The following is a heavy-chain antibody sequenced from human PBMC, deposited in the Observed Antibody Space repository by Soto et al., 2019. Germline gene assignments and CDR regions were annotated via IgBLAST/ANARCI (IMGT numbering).Heavy chain of an antibody. CDR3: ATESGSTYGYFDH. CDR1: GGSVTSDEDY. Sequence: SETLSLTCTVSGGSVTSDEDYWTWIRQSPGKGLEWIGYISNSGSTGYNPSLKARLSMSVDRSKNQFTLRLTSVTAADTAVYFCATESGSTYGYFDHWGQGTQVTVSS. CDR2: ISNSGST. D-gene: IGHD5-18*01. J-gene: IGHJ4*02. V-gene: IGHV4-30-4*01.